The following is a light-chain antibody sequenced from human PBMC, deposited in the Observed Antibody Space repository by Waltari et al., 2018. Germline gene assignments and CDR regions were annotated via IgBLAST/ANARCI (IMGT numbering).Light chain of an antibody. CDR1: QSICSW. V-gene: IGKV1-5*01. CDR2: DAS. J-gene: IGKJ1*01. CDR3: QQYNSYSWT. Sequence: DIQMTQSPSTLSASVGDRVTITCRASQSICSWLAWYQQKPGKVPKLLIDDASSLESGVPSRFSGSGSGTEFTLTISSLQPDDFATYYCQQYNSYSWTFGQGTKVEIK.